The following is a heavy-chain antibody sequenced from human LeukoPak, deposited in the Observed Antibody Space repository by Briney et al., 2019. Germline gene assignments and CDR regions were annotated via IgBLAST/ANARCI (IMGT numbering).Heavy chain of an antibody. Sequence: GGSLRLSCAAYGSTFSSYSMNWVRQAPGKGLEWVSSISSSSSYIYYADSVKGRFTISRDNAKNSPYLQMNSLRAEDTAVYYCARQLTGPTNWFDPWGQGTLVTVSS. J-gene: IGHJ5*02. CDR2: ISSSSSYI. CDR3: ARQLTGPTNWFDP. D-gene: IGHD1-1*01. CDR1: GSTFSSYS. V-gene: IGHV3-21*01.